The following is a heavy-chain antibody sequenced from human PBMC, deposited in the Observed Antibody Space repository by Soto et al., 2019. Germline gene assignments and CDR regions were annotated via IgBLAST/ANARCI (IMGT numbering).Heavy chain of an antibody. CDR2: ISGTGGST. V-gene: IGHV3-23*01. J-gene: IGHJ4*02. CDR1: GFTFTSYA. CDR3: AKEMISGDYLFDY. Sequence: EVQLLQSGGGLVQPGGSLRLSCAASGFTFTSYAMSWVRQAPGKGLEWVSTISGTGGSTYYQDSVKGRFTISRENSKNTVYLKMNSLRAEDAAVYYCAKEMISGDYLFDYWGQGTLVTVYS. D-gene: IGHD3-22*01.